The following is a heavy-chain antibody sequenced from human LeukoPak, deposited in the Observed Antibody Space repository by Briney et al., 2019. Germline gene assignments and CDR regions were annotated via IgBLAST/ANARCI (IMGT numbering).Heavy chain of an antibody. J-gene: IGHJ4*01. V-gene: IGHV4-4*07. D-gene: IGHD1-26*01. CDR1: GGSLSNFY. Sequence: PSETLSLTCTVSGGSLSNFYWSWLRQAAGKRREWIGLIYTTGITDYNPSLKSRVTISIDTSKNQFSLRLSSVTAADTAVYYCARDLGRYDYWGHGTLVAVSS. CDR2: IYTTGIT. CDR3: ARDLGRYDY.